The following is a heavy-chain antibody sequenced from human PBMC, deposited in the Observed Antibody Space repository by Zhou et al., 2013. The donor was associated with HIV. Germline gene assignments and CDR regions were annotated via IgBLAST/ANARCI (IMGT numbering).Heavy chain of an antibody. CDR1: GGTFSSYA. J-gene: IGHJ4*02. V-gene: IGHV1-69*04. D-gene: IGHD3-22*01. CDR2: IIPILGIA. Sequence: QVQLVQSGAEVKKPGSSVKVSCKASGGTFSSYAISWVRQAPGQGLEWMGRIIPILGIANYAQKFQGRVTITADKSTSTAYMELSSLRSEDTAVYYCARVDLPSDYYDQDIDYWGQGTLVTVSS. CDR3: ARVDLPSDYYDQDIDY.